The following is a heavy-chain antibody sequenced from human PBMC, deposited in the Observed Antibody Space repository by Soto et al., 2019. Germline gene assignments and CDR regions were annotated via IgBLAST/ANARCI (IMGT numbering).Heavy chain of an antibody. V-gene: IGHV1-18*01. J-gene: IGHJ4*02. CDR3: AGGRYGDY. CDR2: ISAHNGNT. Sequence: QVHLVQSGAEVKKPGASVKVSCKGSGYTFTSYGITWVRQAPGQGLEWMGWISAHNGNTDYAQRLQGRVTVTRDTATSTAYMGLRSLGADGTAVYYCAGGRYGDYWGQGALVTVSS. D-gene: IGHD1-1*01. CDR1: GYTFTSYG.